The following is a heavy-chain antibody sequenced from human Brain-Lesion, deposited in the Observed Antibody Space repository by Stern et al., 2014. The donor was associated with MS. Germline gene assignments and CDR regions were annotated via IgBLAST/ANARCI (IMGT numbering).Heavy chain of an antibody. V-gene: IGHV3-43D*03. D-gene: IGHD2-21*01. CDR3: AGGLGF. Sequence: EVQLVESGGVVVQPGGSLRLSCAASGFTFVDYAMHWVRKARGKGLEWVSLITWDGGSTSYTDSVKGRFSISRDNRKSFLYLQMNSLRPEDTALYYCAGGLGFWGRGTLVTVSS. CDR1: GFTFVDYA. J-gene: IGHJ4*02. CDR2: ITWDGGST.